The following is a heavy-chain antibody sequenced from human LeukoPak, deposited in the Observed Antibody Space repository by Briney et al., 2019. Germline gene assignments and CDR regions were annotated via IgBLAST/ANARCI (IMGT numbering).Heavy chain of an antibody. Sequence: GGSLRLSCAASGFTFSSYGMNWVRQAPGKGLEWVSYISSSGSTIYYADSVKGRFTISRDNAKNSLYLQMNSLRAEDTAVYYCAKDIKVAAALDYWGQGTLVTVSS. V-gene: IGHV3-48*03. CDR3: AKDIKVAAALDY. CDR2: ISSSGSTI. J-gene: IGHJ4*02. D-gene: IGHD6-13*01. CDR1: GFTFSSYG.